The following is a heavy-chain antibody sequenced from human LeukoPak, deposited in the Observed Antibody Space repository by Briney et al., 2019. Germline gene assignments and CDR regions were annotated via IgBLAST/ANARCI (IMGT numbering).Heavy chain of an antibody. V-gene: IGHV3-48*01. J-gene: IGHJ4*02. CDR3: ARGGVDYYGSGTYYLMYYFDN. D-gene: IGHD3-10*01. CDR2: ISSSGSTK. Sequence: GGSLRLSCAASGFTFSSYSMNWVRQAPGKGLEWVSSISSSGSTKYYADSVKGRFTISRDDPHNTLYLQMNSLRAEDTAVYFCARGGVDYYGSGTYYLMYYFDNWGQGALVTVSS. CDR1: GFTFSSYS.